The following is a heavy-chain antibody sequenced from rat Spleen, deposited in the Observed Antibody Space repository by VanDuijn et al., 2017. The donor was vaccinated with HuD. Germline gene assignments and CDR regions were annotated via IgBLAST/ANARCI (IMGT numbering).Heavy chain of an antibody. Sequence: EVQLVESGGGLVQPGRSLKLSCVASGFTFNNYWMTWIRQAPGKGLEWVASITNTGGSTYYPDSVKGRFTISRDNAKSTLYLQMNSLRSEDTATYYCTRPPITTKVYNPFDYWGQGVMVTVSS. CDR1: GFTFNNYW. D-gene: IGHD1-1*01. J-gene: IGHJ2*01. CDR3: TRPPITTKVYNPFDY. CDR2: ITNTGGST. V-gene: IGHV5-31*01.